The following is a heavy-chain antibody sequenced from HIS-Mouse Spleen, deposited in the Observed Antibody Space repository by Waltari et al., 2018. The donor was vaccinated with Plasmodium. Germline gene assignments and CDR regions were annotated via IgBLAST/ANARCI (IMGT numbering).Heavy chain of an antibody. CDR1: GYTFTGYY. V-gene: IGHV1-2*02. Sequence: QVQLVQSGAEVKKPGASVKVSCKASGYTFTGYYMHWVRQAPGQGLEWMGWRNPKSGGTNYAQKFQGRVTMTRDTSISTAYMELSRLRSDDTAVYYCARDNFAAGNFDYWGQGTLVTVSS. CDR3: ARDNFAAGNFDY. D-gene: IGHD6-13*01. J-gene: IGHJ4*02. CDR2: RNPKSGGT.